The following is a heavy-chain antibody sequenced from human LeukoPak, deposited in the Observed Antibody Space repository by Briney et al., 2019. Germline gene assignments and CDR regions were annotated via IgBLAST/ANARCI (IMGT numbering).Heavy chain of an antibody. CDR1: GFTFSYYA. Sequence: GGSLRLSCAASGFTFSYYAMSWVRQAPGKGLEWVSAISGSGGSTYYADSVKGRFTISRDNSKNTLYLQMNSLRTEDTAVYYCAKDIYSSSWQSSGYLDYWGQGTLVTVSS. J-gene: IGHJ4*02. CDR2: ISGSGGST. V-gene: IGHV3-23*01. D-gene: IGHD6-13*01. CDR3: AKDIYSSSWQSSGYLDY.